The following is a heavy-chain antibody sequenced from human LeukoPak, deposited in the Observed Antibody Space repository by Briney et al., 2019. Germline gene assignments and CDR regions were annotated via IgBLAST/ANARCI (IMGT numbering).Heavy chain of an antibody. Sequence: PGGSLRLSCASSGFSFSSYAMIWVRRAPGKGLEWVSGIGGSGVSTYYADSVKGRFTISRDNSKNTLYLQMNSLRAEDTAIYYCAKDFNQYGDDWGQGTLVTVSS. V-gene: IGHV3-23*01. CDR2: IGGSGVST. CDR1: GFSFSSYA. J-gene: IGHJ4*02. D-gene: IGHD4-17*01. CDR3: AKDFNQYGDD.